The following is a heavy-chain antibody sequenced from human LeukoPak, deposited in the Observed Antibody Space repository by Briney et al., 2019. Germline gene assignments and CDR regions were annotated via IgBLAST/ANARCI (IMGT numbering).Heavy chain of an antibody. Sequence: SETLSLTCTVSGGSISSYYWSWIRQPPGKGLEWIGYIYYSGSTNYNPSLKSRVTISVDTSKNQFSLKLSSVTAADTAVYYCARDYGSGSNWFDPWGQGTLVTVSS. J-gene: IGHJ5*02. CDR3: ARDYGSGSNWFDP. V-gene: IGHV4-59*01. D-gene: IGHD3-10*01. CDR2: IYYSGST. CDR1: GGSISSYY.